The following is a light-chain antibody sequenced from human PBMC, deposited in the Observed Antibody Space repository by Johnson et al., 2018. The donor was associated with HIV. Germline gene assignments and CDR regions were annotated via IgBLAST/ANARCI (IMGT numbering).Light chain of an antibody. J-gene: IGLJ1*01. CDR3: GTWDSSLRVGF. CDR2: DNN. CDR1: SSNIGNNY. V-gene: IGLV1-51*01. Sequence: SVLTQPPSVSAAPGQKVTISCSGSSSNIGNNYVSWYQQLPGRAPKLLIYDNNKRPSGIPDRFSGSKSGTSATLGIPGLQTGDAADYYCGTWDSSLRVGFFGTGSQVTVL.